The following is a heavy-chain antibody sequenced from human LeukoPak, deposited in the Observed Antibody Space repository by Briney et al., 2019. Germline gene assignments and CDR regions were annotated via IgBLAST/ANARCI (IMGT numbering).Heavy chain of an antibody. CDR1: GFAVSNNY. D-gene: IGHD3-10*01. CDR2: IYNAVT. V-gene: IGHV3-53*01. J-gene: IGHJ4*02. Sequence: GSLRLSCTAPGFAVSNNYMSWVRQAPGQGLEWVALIYNAVTYADSVKGRFTISRDDSKNTLNLQMNSLRADDTAVYYCARLRGNTMVEYWGQGTLVTVSS. CDR3: ARLRGNTMVEY.